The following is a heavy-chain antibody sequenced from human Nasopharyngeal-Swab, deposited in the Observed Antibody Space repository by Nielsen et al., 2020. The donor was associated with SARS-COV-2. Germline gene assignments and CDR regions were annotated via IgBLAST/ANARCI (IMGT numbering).Heavy chain of an antibody. D-gene: IGHD5-24*01. CDR1: GGSISSSSYY. V-gene: IGHV4-39*01. J-gene: IGHJ4*02. CDR3: ARLPRRWLQYYFDY. Sequence: SETLSLTCTVSGGSISSSSYYWGWIRQPPGKGLKWIGSIYYSGSTYYNPSLKSRVTISVDTSKNQFSLKLSSVTAADTAVYYCARLPRRWLQYYFDYWGQGTLVTVSS. CDR2: IYYSGST.